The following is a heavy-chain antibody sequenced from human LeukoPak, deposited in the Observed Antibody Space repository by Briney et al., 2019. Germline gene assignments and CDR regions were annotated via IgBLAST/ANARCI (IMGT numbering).Heavy chain of an antibody. D-gene: IGHD6-13*01. CDR3: ARVAAAGNYYYYYMDV. CDR2: IYTSGST. CDR1: GGSISSGSYY. Sequence: SETLSLTCTVSGGSISSGSYYWSWIRQPAGKGLEWIGRIYTSGSTNYNPSLKSRVTISVDTSKNQFSLKLSSVTAADTAVYYCARVAAAGNYYYYYMDVWGKGTTVTVSS. J-gene: IGHJ6*03. V-gene: IGHV4-61*02.